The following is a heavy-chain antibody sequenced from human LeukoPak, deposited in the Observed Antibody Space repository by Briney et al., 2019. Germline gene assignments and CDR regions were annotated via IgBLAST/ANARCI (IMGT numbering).Heavy chain of an antibody. V-gene: IGHV4-59*12. CDR2: IHYSGRN. CDR3: ARDNPTMITPSEY. CDR1: GGSMTTYY. J-gene: IGHJ4*02. Sequence: PSETLSLTCTVSGGSMTTYYWSWIREAPGKGLEWIGNIHYSGRNNYHPSLQGRVTISVDTSKNQFPLKLRSVTAADTALYYWARDNPTMITPSEYWGQGTLVTVSP. D-gene: IGHD3-16*01.